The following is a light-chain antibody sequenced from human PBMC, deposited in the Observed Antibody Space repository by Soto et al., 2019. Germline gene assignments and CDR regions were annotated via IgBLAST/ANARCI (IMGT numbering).Light chain of an antibody. CDR1: SSDVGGYNY. CDR3: SSYAASNNFYFV. Sequence: QSVLTQPPSAYGSPGQSVTISCTGTSSDVGGYNYVSWYQQYPGRAPKLMIYEVTKRPSGVPDRFSGSKSGNTASLTVSGLQAEDEAVYYCSSYAASNNFYFVFGGGTKLTVL. V-gene: IGLV2-8*01. CDR2: EVT. J-gene: IGLJ3*02.